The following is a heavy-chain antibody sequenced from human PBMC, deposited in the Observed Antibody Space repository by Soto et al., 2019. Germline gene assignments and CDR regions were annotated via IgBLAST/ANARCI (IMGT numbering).Heavy chain of an antibody. J-gene: IGHJ4*02. CDR1: GGSISSYY. Sequence: TSETLSLTCTVSGGSISSYYWSWIRQPPGKGLEWIGYIYYSGNTNYNPSLKSRVTISVDTSKNQFSLKLSSVTAADTAVYYCGRGEVDRYNWNYGIDYWGQGTLLTVSS. D-gene: IGHD1-7*01. CDR3: GRGEVDRYNWNYGIDY. V-gene: IGHV4-59*01. CDR2: IYYSGNT.